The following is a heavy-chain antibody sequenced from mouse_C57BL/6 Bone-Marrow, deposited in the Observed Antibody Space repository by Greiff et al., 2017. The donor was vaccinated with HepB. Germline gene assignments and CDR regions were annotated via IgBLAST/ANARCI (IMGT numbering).Heavy chain of an antibody. CDR2: IDPETGGT. Sequence: VQLQESGAELVRPGASVTLSCKASGYTFTDYEMHWVKQTPVHGLEWIGAIDPETGGTAYNQKFKGKAILTADKSSSTAYMELRSLTSEDSAVYYCTRYYYDSRYHYYAMDYWGQGTSVTVSS. CDR1: GYTFTDYE. J-gene: IGHJ4*01. V-gene: IGHV1-15*01. D-gene: IGHD1-1*01. CDR3: TRYYYDSRYHYYAMDY.